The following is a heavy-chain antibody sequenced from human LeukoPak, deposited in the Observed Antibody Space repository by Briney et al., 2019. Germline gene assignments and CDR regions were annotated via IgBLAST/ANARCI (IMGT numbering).Heavy chain of an antibody. CDR2: ISSSSTYI. V-gene: IGHV3-21*01. Sequence: GGSLRLSCAASGFSFSTYYVNWVRQAPGKGLEWVACISSSSTYIYYSDSVRGRFAISRDNAKNSLYLQMNSLRAEDTAVYYCVRENHGSFDYWGQGSLVTVSS. CDR3: VRENHGSFDY. D-gene: IGHD1-14*01. CDR1: GFSFSTYY. J-gene: IGHJ4*02.